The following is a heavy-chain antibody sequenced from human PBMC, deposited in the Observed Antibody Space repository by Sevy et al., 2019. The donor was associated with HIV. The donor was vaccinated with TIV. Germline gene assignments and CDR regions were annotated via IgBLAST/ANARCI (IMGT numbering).Heavy chain of an antibody. CDR2: LKSRGLGAKI. CDR3: TRRKGAQSIFDY. CDR1: GFTFGDYA. J-gene: IGHJ4*02. Sequence: GGSLRLSCTASGFTFGDYAMSWVRQAPGKGLEWVAFLKSRGLGAKIDHDASVKGRFSISRDDSKSIAYLQMNDLKTEDTGVYYCTRRKGAQSIFDYWGQGALVTVSS. V-gene: IGHV3-49*04. D-gene: IGHD1-26*01.